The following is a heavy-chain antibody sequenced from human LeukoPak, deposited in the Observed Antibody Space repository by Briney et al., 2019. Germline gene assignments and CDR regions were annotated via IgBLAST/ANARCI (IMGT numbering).Heavy chain of an antibody. CDR3: ARDRPGYTSSWYSPFDY. CDR1: GFTFSSDE. Sequence: PGGSLRLSCTASGFTFSSDEMNWVRQAPGKGLEWVAYISTTGTTIDYADSVKGRFTISRDNAKNSLYLQMNRLRADDTAVYYCARDRPGYTSSWYSPFDYWGQGTLVTVSS. J-gene: IGHJ4*02. CDR2: ISTTGTTI. V-gene: IGHV3-48*03. D-gene: IGHD6-13*01.